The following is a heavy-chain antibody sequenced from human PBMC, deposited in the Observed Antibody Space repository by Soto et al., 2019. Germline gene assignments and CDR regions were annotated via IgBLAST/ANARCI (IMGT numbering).Heavy chain of an antibody. CDR1: GGSISSGNYY. CDR3: ERDPSGGSGPDY. Sequence: QVQLRESGPGLVKPSQTLSLTCTVSGGSISSGNYYWNWIRQHPGKGLEWLGYIYHSGSTYYNPSLKSRVTISVDTSKNQFSLKLSSVTAADTAVYYCERDPSGGSGPDYWGQGTLVTVSS. CDR2: IYHSGST. D-gene: IGHD2-15*01. V-gene: IGHV4-31*03. J-gene: IGHJ4*02.